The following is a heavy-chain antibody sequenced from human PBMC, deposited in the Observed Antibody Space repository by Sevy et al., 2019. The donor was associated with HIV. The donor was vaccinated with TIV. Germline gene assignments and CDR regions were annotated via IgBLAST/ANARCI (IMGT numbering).Heavy chain of an antibody. CDR1: GFTVSSNY. V-gene: IGHV3-53*01. Sequence: GVSLRLSCAASGFTVSSNYMSWVRQAPGKGLGWVSVIYSGGSTYYADSVKGRFTISRDNSKNTLYLQMNSLRAEDTAVYYCARASYGPAFDIWGQGTMVTVSS. CDR2: IYSGGST. CDR3: ARASYGPAFDI. J-gene: IGHJ3*02. D-gene: IGHD4-17*01.